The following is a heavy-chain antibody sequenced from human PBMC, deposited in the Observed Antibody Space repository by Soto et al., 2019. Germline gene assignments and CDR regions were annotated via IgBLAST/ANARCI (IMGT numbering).Heavy chain of an antibody. CDR2: ISYDGSNK. Sequence: GGSLRLSCAASGFTFSSYAMHWVRQAPGKGLEWVAVISYDGSNKYYADSVKGRFTISRDNSKNTLYLQMNSLRAEDTAVYYCARDPPWIASSSSEVGYFDYWGQGTLVTVSS. V-gene: IGHV3-30-3*01. CDR1: GFTFSSYA. CDR3: ARDPPWIASSSSEVGYFDY. D-gene: IGHD6-6*01. J-gene: IGHJ4*02.